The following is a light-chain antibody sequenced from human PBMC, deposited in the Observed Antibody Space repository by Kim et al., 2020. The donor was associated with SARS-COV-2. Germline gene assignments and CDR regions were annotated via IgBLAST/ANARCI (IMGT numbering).Light chain of an antibody. J-gene: IGKJ4*01. V-gene: IGKV1-5*03. Sequence: DIQMTQSPSTLSASVGDRVTITCRASQNIDAWLAWYQQKPGKAPKLLIYTASTLESGVPSRFSGSGSGTEFTLTISSLQPDDFATYYCQQYKTYPVTFGGGTKVDIK. CDR3: QQYKTYPVT. CDR1: QNIDAW. CDR2: TAS.